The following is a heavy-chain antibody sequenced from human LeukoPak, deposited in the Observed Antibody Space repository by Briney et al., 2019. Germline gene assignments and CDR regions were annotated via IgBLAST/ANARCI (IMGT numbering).Heavy chain of an antibody. CDR3: ARWLRCNFDY. Sequence: SETLSLTCAVYGGSFSGYYWSWIRQPPGKGLEWIGEINHSGSTNYNPSLKSRVTISVDTSKNQFSLKLSSVTAADTAVYYCARWLRCNFDYWGQGTLVTVSS. CDR1: GGSFSGYY. V-gene: IGHV4-34*01. J-gene: IGHJ4*02. D-gene: IGHD5-12*01. CDR2: INHSGST.